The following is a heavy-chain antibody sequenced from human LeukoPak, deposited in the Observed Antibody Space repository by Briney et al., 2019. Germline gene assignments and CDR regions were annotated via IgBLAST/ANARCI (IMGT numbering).Heavy chain of an antibody. D-gene: IGHD6-6*01. V-gene: IGHV1-2*06. CDR2: INPNSGGT. J-gene: IGHJ4*02. CDR1: GYTFTSYY. CDR3: ARGYSSSSGLGIL. Sequence: ASVKVSCKASGYTFTSYYMHWVRQAPGQGLEWMGRINPNSGGTNYAQKFQGRVTMTRDTSISTAYMELSRLRSDDTAVYYCARGYSSSSGLGILWGQGTLVTVSS.